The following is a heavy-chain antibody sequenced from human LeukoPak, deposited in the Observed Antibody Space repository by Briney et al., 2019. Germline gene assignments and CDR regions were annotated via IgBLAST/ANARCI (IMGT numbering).Heavy chain of an antibody. J-gene: IGHJ4*02. CDR1: GFTFSSYW. V-gene: IGHV3-74*01. Sequence: GGSLRLSCAASGFTFSSYWMHWVRQAPGKGLVWVSRIKSDGGSTSYAESAKGRFTISRDNAKNTLYLQMNSLRAEDTAVYYCARKDMLDYWGQGTLVTVSS. CDR3: ARKDMLDY. CDR2: IKSDGGST.